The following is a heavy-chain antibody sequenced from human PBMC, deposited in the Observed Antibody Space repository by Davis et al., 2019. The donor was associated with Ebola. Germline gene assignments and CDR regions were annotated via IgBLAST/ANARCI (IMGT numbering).Heavy chain of an antibody. Sequence: SETLSLTCAVSGGSISSGGYSWSWIRQPPGKGLEWIGYIYHSGSTYYNSSLKSRVTISVDRSKNQFSLKLSSVTAADTAVYYCARVRDWSDAFDIWGQGTMVTVSS. CDR3: ARVRDWSDAFDI. D-gene: IGHD3-10*01. CDR2: IYHSGST. CDR1: GGSISSGGYS. V-gene: IGHV4-30-2*01. J-gene: IGHJ3*02.